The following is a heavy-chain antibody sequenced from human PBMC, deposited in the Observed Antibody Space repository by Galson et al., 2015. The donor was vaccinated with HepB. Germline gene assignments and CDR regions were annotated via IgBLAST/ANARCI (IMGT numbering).Heavy chain of an antibody. J-gene: IGHJ4*02. V-gene: IGHV1-18*01. D-gene: IGHD6-6*01. CDR1: CFTFTHYG. CDR3: ARARYSTSPPDY. Sequence: SVKVSCKASCFTFTHYGVTWVRQAPGQGLEWMGWISVYNGNTNYAQKFQDRVTMTTDTSTTTAYMELRSLRADDTAVYFCARARYSTSPPDYWGQGTLVSVSS. CDR2: ISVYNGNT.